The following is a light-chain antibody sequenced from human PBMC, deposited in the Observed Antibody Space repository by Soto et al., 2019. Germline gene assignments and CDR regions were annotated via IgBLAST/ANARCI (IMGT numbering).Light chain of an antibody. Sequence: EIVMTQSPATLSVSPGERATLSCRASQSVSSNLAWYQQKPGQAPRLLIYGASTRATGIPARFSGSGSGTEFPPTISSLQSEDFAVYYCQQYNNWPSITFGQGTRLEIK. CDR1: QSVSSN. CDR3: QQYNNWPSIT. J-gene: IGKJ5*01. CDR2: GAS. V-gene: IGKV3-15*01.